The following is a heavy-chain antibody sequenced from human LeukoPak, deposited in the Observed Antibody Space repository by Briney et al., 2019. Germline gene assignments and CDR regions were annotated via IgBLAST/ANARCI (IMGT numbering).Heavy chain of an antibody. CDR1: GFTFSSYS. V-gene: IGHV3-66*02. Sequence: GGSLRLSCAASGFTFSSYSMNWVRQAPGKGLEWVSVIYSGGSTYYADSVKGRFTISRDNSKNTLYLQMNSLRAEDTAVYYCASPGSYYDSSGYYSAPLDYYYGMDVWGQGTTVTVSS. D-gene: IGHD3-22*01. J-gene: IGHJ6*02. CDR2: IYSGGST. CDR3: ASPGSYYDSSGYYSAPLDYYYGMDV.